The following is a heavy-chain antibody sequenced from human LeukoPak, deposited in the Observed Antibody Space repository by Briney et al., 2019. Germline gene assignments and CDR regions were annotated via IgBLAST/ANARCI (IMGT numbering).Heavy chain of an antibody. V-gene: IGHV3-30*03. CDR2: ISYDGSNK. Sequence: GGSLRLSCAASGFTFSSYGMHWVRQAPGKGLEWVAVISYDGSNKYYADSVKGRFTISRDNSKNTQDLQMNSLRAEDTAVYYCARMQVSTSEGIDFWGQGTLVTVSS. D-gene: IGHD6-13*01. CDR3: ARMQVSTSEGIDF. J-gene: IGHJ4*02. CDR1: GFTFSSYG.